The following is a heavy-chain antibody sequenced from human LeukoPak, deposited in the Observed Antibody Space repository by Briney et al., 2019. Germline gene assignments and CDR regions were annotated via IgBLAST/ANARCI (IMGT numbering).Heavy chain of an antibody. CDR3: ARHGPAWDWFDP. V-gene: IGHV4-39*01. CDR2: IYYGGIA. Sequence: SETLSLTCTVSSGSISSTSYYWGWIRQPPGKGLEWIGSIYYGGIAYYNPSLKSRLTISVDTSKNQFSLKLNSVTAPDTAVYYCARHGPAWDWFDPWGQGSLVTVSS. CDR1: SGSISSTSYY. J-gene: IGHJ5*02.